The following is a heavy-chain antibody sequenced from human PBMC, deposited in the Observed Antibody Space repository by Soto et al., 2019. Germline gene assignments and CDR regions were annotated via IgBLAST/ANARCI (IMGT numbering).Heavy chain of an antibody. D-gene: IGHD3-3*01. CDR2: INPSGGST. CDR3: ARGPRIFGVVPDLYYYYYYMDV. CDR1: GYTFTSYY. V-gene: IGHV1-46*03. Sequence: ASVKVSCKASGYTFTSYYMHWVRQAPGQGLEWIGIINPSGGSTSYAQKFQGRVTMTRDTSTSTVYMELSSLRSEDTAVYYCARGPRIFGVVPDLYYYYYYMDVWGKGTTVTVSS. J-gene: IGHJ6*03.